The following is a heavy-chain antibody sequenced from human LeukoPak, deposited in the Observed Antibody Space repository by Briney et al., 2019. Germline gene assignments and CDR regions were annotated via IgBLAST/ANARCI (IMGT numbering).Heavy chain of an antibody. V-gene: IGHV1-18*01. CDR2: ISAYNGNT. Sequence: ASVKVSCKASGYTFTSYGISWVRQAPRQGLEWMGWISAYNGNTNYAQKLQGRVTMTTDTSTSTAYMELRSLRSDDTAVYYCARGEVLGYDLTAFDIWGQGTMVTVSS. D-gene: IGHD3-16*01. CDR1: GYTFTSYG. CDR3: ARGEVLGYDLTAFDI. J-gene: IGHJ3*02.